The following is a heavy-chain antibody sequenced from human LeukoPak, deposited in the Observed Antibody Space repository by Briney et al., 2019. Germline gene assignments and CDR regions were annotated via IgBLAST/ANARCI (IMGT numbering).Heavy chain of an antibody. J-gene: IGHJ4*02. D-gene: IGHD5-18*01. V-gene: IGHV3-23*01. CDR2: ISASGENT. CDR1: GFTFSNYA. CDR3: APRPDTVMVKFDY. Sequence: PGGSLRLSCAASGFTFSNYAMSWVRQAPGKGLEWVSSISASGENTYYADSVKGRFTISRDNSKNTLYLQMNSLRAEDTAVYYCAPRPDTVMVKFDYWGQGTLVTVSS.